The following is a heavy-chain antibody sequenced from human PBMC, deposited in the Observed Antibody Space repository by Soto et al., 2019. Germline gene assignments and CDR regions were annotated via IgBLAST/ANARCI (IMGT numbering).Heavy chain of an antibody. V-gene: IGHV1-69*13. CDR3: ARGGQRAAATTYYYYYGMDV. Sequence: SVKVSCKASGGTFSSYAISWVRQAPGQGLEWMGGIIPIFGTANYAQKFQGRVTITADESTSTAYMELSSLRSEDTAVYYCARGGQRAAATTYYYYYGMDVWGQGTTVTVSS. D-gene: IGHD2-2*01. CDR1: GGTFSSYA. CDR2: IIPIFGTA. J-gene: IGHJ6*02.